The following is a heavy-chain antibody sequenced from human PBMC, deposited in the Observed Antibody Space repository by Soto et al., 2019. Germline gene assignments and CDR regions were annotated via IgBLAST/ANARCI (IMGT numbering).Heavy chain of an antibody. V-gene: IGHV3-9*01. CDR2: ISWNSGSI. Sequence: GGSLRLSCAAAGFTFDDYAMHWVRQTPGKGLEWVSGISWNSGSIGYADSVKGRFTISRDNAKNTLYLQMNSLRAEDTAVYYCARVVGYSSSFAQYYYYMDVWGKGTTVTVSS. CDR1: GFTFDDYA. CDR3: ARVVGYSSSFAQYYYYMDV. J-gene: IGHJ6*03. D-gene: IGHD6-6*01.